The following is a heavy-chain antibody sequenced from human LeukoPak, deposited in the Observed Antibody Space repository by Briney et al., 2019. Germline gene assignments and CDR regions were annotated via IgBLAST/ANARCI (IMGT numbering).Heavy chain of an antibody. V-gene: IGHV7-4-1*02. CDR3: AREGTTMVRGVRVSYYYGMDV. D-gene: IGHD3-10*01. CDR2: INTNTGNP. CDR1: GYTFTSYA. J-gene: IGHJ6*02. Sequence: ASVKVSCKASGYTFTSYAMNWVRQAPGQGLEWMGWINTNTGNPTYAQGFTGRFVSSLDTSVSTAYLQISSLKAEDTAVYYCAREGTTMVRGVRVSYYYGMDVWGQGTTVTVSS.